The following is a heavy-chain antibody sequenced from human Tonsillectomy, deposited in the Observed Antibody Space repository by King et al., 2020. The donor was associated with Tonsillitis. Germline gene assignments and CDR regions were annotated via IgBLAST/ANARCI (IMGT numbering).Heavy chain of an antibody. Sequence: VQLVECGGGLVQPGGSLRLTCVASGFTLRSYWMSWVRQAPGKGLEWVADIKSDGSDKYYVDSVKGRFTISRDNAKNSLYLQMNSLRAEDTAVYYCARDAWYFEYSSSLDYWGQATLVTVSS. J-gene: IGHJ4*02. V-gene: IGHV3-7*03. D-gene: IGHD6-6*01. CDR1: GFTLRSYW. CDR3: ARDAWYFEYSSSLDY. CDR2: IKSDGSDK.